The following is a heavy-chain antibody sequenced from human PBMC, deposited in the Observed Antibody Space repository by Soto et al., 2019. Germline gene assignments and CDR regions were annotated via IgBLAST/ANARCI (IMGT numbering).Heavy chain of an antibody. CDR1: GGSISSSNW. CDR3: ARVYSVNYLGYLDY. J-gene: IGHJ4*02. D-gene: IGHD6-13*01. V-gene: IGHV4-4*02. CDR2: IYHSGST. Sequence: SETLSLTCAVSGGSISSSNWWSWVRQPPGKGLEWIGEIYHSGSTNYNPSLKSRVTISVDKSKNQFSLNLSSLTAADTAVYYCARVYSVNYLGYLDYWGQGALVTVSS.